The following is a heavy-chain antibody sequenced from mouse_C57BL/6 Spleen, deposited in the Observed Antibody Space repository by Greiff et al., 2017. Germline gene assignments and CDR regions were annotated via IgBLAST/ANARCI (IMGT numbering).Heavy chain of an antibody. D-gene: IGHD4-1*01. Sequence: EVQRVESGGGLVQPGGSLKLSCAASGFTFSDYYMYWVRQTPEKRLEWVAYISNGGGSTYYPDTVKGRFTISRDNAKNTLYLQMSRLKSEDTAMYYCARQLTEGAMDYWGQGTSVTVSS. V-gene: IGHV5-12*01. CDR3: ARQLTEGAMDY. J-gene: IGHJ4*01. CDR1: GFTFSDYY. CDR2: ISNGGGST.